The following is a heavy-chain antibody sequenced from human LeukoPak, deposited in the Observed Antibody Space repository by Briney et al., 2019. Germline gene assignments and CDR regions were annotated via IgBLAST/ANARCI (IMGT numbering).Heavy chain of an antibody. D-gene: IGHD4-17*01. Sequence: PGGSLRLSCAASGFTFSSYWMHWVRQAPGKGLVWVSRINSDGTTTNYADSVKGRFTISRDNSKNTLYLQMNSLRAEDTAGYYCARDYGEWGYYYYGMDVWGQGTTVTVSS. V-gene: IGHV3-74*01. CDR2: INSDGTTT. J-gene: IGHJ6*02. CDR1: GFTFSSYW. CDR3: ARDYGEWGYYYYGMDV.